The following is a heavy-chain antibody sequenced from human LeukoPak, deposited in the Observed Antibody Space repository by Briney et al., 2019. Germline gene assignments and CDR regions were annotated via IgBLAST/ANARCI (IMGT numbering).Heavy chain of an antibody. CDR1: GFSVDNYS. Sequence: PGRSLSLSCAASGFSVDNYSMRWVRQAPRKWLEWVSGINWNGGTIAYADSLRGRFTISRDNAKNSLYLQMNSLRAEDTAFYYCPKSIYDGIFTGYDYYFDYWGQGTLVTVSS. D-gene: IGHD3-9*01. CDR3: PKSIYDGIFTGYDYYFDY. CDR2: INWNGGTI. V-gene: IGHV3-9*01. J-gene: IGHJ4*02.